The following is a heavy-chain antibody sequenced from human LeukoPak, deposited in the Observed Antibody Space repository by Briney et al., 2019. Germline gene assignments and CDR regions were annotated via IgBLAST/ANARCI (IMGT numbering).Heavy chain of an antibody. CDR2: IYYSGST. Sequence: PSETLSLTCTVSGGSISSYYWSWIRQPPGKGLEWIRYIYYSGSTNYNPSLKSRVTISVDTSKNQFSLKLSSVTAADTAVYYCARTKDGYNYKYYFDYWGQGTLVTVSS. D-gene: IGHD5-24*01. V-gene: IGHV4-59*01. CDR3: ARTKDGYNYKYYFDY. CDR1: GGSISSYY. J-gene: IGHJ4*02.